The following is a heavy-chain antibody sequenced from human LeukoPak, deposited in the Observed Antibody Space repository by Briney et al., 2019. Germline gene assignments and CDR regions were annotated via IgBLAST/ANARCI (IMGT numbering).Heavy chain of an antibody. J-gene: IGHJ4*02. CDR2: IYPGDSDT. Sequence: GESLKISCKGSGYSFTSYWIGWVRQLPGKGLEWMGIIYPGDSDTRYSPSFQGQVTIPADKSISTAYLQWSSLKASDTAMYYCARRPHCSGGSCYPFDYWGQGTLVTVSS. CDR1: GYSFTSYW. CDR3: ARRPHCSGGSCYPFDY. D-gene: IGHD2-15*01. V-gene: IGHV5-51*01.